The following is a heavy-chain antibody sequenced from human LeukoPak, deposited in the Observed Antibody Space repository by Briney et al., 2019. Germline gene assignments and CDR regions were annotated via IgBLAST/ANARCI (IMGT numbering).Heavy chain of an antibody. CDR2: INHSGST. V-gene: IGHV4-34*01. CDR3: ASELGGLDY. D-gene: IGHD1-7*01. CDR1: GGSFSGYY. Sequence: SETLSLTCAVYGGSFSGYYWSWIRQPPGRGLEWIGEINHSGSTNYNPSLKSRVTISVDTSKNQFSLKLSSVTAADTAVYYCASELGGLDYWGQGTLVTVSS. J-gene: IGHJ4*02.